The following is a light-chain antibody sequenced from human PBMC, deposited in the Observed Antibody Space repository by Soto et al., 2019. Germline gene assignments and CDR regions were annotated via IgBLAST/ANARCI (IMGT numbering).Light chain of an antibody. V-gene: IGKV3-15*01. Sequence: EILMTQSPATLSVSPGEGATLSCRASQTVGSNLAWYQQKPGQAPRLLISGASTRATGIPARFSGSGSGTEFTLTISSLQSEDFAVYYCQHYSNWPNTFGQGTNLE. CDR3: QHYSNWPNT. CDR1: QTVGSN. CDR2: GAS. J-gene: IGKJ2*01.